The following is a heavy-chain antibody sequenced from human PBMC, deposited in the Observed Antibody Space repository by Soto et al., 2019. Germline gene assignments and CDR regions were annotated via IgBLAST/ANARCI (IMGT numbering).Heavy chain of an antibody. D-gene: IGHD1-26*01. V-gene: IGHV3-72*01. CDR3: ARSDSGTYSGTYYFDS. Sequence: SLRLSCAPSGLTVNTKYLSWFRQAPSNVAAWLHRIRTKAKGYTAEYAASVKCRFNVSRDDSKTSLYLQMNSLKAEDTALYYCARSDSGTYSGTYYFDSWSQGTLVTTSS. CDR1: GLTVNTKY. CDR2: IRTKAKGYTA. J-gene: IGHJ4*02.